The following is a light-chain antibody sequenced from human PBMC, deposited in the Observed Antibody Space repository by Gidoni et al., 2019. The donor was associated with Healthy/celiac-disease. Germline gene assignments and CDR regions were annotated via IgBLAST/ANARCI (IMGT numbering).Light chain of an antibody. J-gene: IGKJ1*01. Sequence: DIQMTQSPSTLSASVGDRVTITCRASQSISSWLAWYQQKPGKAPKLLIYKASSLEIGVPSGFSGSGSGTEFTLTISSLQPDDFATYYCQQYNSYPWTSGQGTKVEIK. CDR1: QSISSW. CDR3: QQYNSYPWT. CDR2: KAS. V-gene: IGKV1-5*03.